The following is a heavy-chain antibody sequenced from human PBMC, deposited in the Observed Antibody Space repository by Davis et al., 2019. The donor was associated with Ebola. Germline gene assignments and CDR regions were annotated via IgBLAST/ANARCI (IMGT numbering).Heavy chain of an antibody. CDR1: GFTFSSYA. D-gene: IGHD6-13*01. CDR3: ARDSPNSSMFYYGMDV. V-gene: IGHV3-30*04. CDR2: FSNDGSDK. J-gene: IGHJ6*02. Sequence: GESLKISCAASGFTFSSYAVHWVRQAPGKGLEWVAIFSNDGSDKYYADSVKGRFTISRDYSKNTLYLQMNSPRPEDTAVYYCARDSPNSSMFYYGMDVWGQGTTVTVSS.